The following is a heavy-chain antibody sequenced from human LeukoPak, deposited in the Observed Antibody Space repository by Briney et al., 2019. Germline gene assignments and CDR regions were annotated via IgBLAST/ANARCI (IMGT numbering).Heavy chain of an antibody. Sequence: GGSLRLSRAASGFTFSSYWMSWVRQAPGKGLEWVANIKQDGSEKYYVDSVKGRFTISRGNAKNSLYLQMNSLRAEDTAVYYCARDINYYDSSGYSSRCFDPWGQGTLVTVSS. V-gene: IGHV3-7*01. D-gene: IGHD3-22*01. CDR2: IKQDGSEK. J-gene: IGHJ5*02. CDR3: ARDINYYDSSGYSSRCFDP. CDR1: GFTFSSYW.